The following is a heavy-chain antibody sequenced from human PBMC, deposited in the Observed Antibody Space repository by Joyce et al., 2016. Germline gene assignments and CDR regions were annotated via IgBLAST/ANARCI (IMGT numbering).Heavy chain of an antibody. CDR3: ARADSSGTYYFDH. CDR2: IYYSGSA. Sequence: HVQLQESGPGLVKPSETLSLTCSVSGDSMTSGDYYWSWIRQSPVTGLEWIGYIYYSGSAYYNPSLKSRVTISVDTSKDQFALRLSSLTAADTAVYYCARADSSGTYYFDHWGQGALVTVSS. D-gene: IGHD3-22*01. CDR1: GDSMTSGDYY. V-gene: IGHV4-30-4*01. J-gene: IGHJ4*02.